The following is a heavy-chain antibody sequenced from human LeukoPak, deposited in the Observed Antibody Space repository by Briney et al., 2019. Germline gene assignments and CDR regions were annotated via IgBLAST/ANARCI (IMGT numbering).Heavy chain of an antibody. D-gene: IGHD2-2*01. CDR1: GFTLSSYS. CDR3: ARKYCSSTSCYFTNMDV. CDR2: ISSSSSPI. Sequence: GGSLRLSCAASGFTLSSYSMNWVRQAPGKGLEWVSFISSSSSPIYYADSVKGRFTISRDNAKNSLYLQMNSLRAEDKAVYYCARKYCSSTSCYFTNMDVWGKGTTVTVSS. J-gene: IGHJ6*03. V-gene: IGHV3-48*01.